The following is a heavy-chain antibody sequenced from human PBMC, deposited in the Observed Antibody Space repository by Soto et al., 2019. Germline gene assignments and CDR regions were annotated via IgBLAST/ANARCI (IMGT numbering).Heavy chain of an antibody. J-gene: IGHJ4*02. Sequence: QVQLVQSGAEVRKPGASVKVSCKTSGYNFNSFGVSWVRQAPGQGLEWMGWISAYNGNTNYAQKCQGRVTMTTDTSTSPGYNDLRSLRSDDTAVYYCARASYYYCSGSYSEYWGQGTLVTVSS. CDR1: GYNFNSFG. CDR3: ARASYYYCSGSYSEY. V-gene: IGHV1-18*01. D-gene: IGHD3-10*01. CDR2: ISAYNGNT.